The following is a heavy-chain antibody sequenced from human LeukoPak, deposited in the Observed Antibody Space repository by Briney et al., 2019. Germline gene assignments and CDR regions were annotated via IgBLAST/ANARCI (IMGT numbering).Heavy chain of an antibody. D-gene: IGHD5-18*01. V-gene: IGHV1-18*01. CDR1: GYTFTSYG. CDR2: ISAYNGNT. Sequence: ASVKVSCKASGYTFTSYGISWVRQAPGQGLEWMGWISAYNGNTNYAQKLQGRVTMTTDTSTSTVYMELSSLRSEDTAVYYCARIAGYSYGRGFDYWGQGTLVTVSS. J-gene: IGHJ4*02. CDR3: ARIAGYSYGRGFDY.